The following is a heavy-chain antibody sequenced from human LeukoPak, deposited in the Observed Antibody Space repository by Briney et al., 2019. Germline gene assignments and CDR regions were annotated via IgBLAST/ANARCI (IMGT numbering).Heavy chain of an antibody. J-gene: IGHJ4*02. V-gene: IGHV4-39*07. D-gene: IGHD3-3*01. CDR1: GGSISSSSYY. CDR3: ARVYDFWSGYPGRHFDY. Sequence: PSETLSLTCTVSGGSISSSSYYWGWIRQPPGKGLEWIGSIYYSGSTYYNPSLKSRVTISVDTSKNQFSLKLSSVTAADTAVYYCARVYDFWSGYPGRHFDYWGRGTLVTVSS. CDR2: IYYSGST.